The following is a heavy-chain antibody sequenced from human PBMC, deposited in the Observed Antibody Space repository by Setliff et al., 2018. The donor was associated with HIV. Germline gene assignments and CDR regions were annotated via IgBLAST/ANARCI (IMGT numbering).Heavy chain of an antibody. CDR2: MNPNSGNT. Sequence: ASVKVSCKASGYTFTKFDINWVRQATGQGLEWMGWMNPNSGNTGFAQKFQGRVTMTRNTSISTAYMELRSLRSEDTAVYYCARWVPYCTSTDCHRWLYYYMDVWGKGTTVTVSS. CDR3: ARWVPYCTSTDCHRWLYYYMDV. CDR1: GYTFTKFD. D-gene: IGHD2-2*01. V-gene: IGHV1-8*01. J-gene: IGHJ6*03.